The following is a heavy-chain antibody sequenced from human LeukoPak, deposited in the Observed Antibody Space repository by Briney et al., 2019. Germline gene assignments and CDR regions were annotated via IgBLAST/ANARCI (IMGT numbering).Heavy chain of an antibody. V-gene: IGHV3-66*01. D-gene: IGHD3-22*01. CDR3: AKDVLTYYYDSSGYPNAFDI. J-gene: IGHJ3*02. Sequence: PGGSLRLSCAASGFTVSSNYMSWVRQAPGKGLEWVSVIYSGGSTYYADSVKGRFTISRDNSKNTLYLQMNSLRAEDTAVYYCAKDVLTYYYDSSGYPNAFDIWGQGTMVTVSS. CDR2: IYSGGST. CDR1: GFTVSSNY.